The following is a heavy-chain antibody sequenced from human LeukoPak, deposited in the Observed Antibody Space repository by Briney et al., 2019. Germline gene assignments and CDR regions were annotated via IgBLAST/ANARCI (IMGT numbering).Heavy chain of an antibody. D-gene: IGHD1-26*01. CDR3: AKGELHFNTCSFDY. CDR1: GFTFSSG. V-gene: IGHV3-30*18. CDR2: ISYDGNHK. J-gene: IGHJ4*02. Sequence: GGSLRLSCAASGFTFSSGMHRVRQAPGKGLEWVAVISYDGNHKYYGDSVKGRFTISRDNSRNTLYLQMDSLKTEDTAVYYCAKGELHFNTCSFDYWGQGTLVTVSS.